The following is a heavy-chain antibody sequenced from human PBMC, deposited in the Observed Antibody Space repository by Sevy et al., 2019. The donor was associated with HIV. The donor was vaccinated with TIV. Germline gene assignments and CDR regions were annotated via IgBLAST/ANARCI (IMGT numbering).Heavy chain of an antibody. D-gene: IGHD3-3*01. V-gene: IGHV1-24*01. Sequence: ASVKVSCMVSGYTLSKLSMHWVLQAPGKGPEWMGGFDPEDGETIYAQKFQGRVTMTEDKSTDTAYMELSSLRSEDTAVYYCATLDFWSDYPLYGMDVWGQGTTVTVSS. CDR3: ATLDFWSDYPLYGMDV. CDR2: FDPEDGET. J-gene: IGHJ6*02. CDR1: GYTLSKLS.